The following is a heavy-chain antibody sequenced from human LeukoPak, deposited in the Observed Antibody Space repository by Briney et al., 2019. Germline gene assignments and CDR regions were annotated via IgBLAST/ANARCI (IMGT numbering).Heavy chain of an antibody. CDR3: AKERWADILTGYCES. V-gene: IGHV3-73*01. Sequence: GGSLRLSCAASGFTFSGSAMHWVRQASGKGLEWVGRIRSKANSYATAYAASVKGRFTISRDDSKNTAYLQMNSLKTEDTAVYYCAKERWADILTGYCESWGQGTLVTVSS. J-gene: IGHJ4*02. D-gene: IGHD3-9*01. CDR1: GFTFSGSA. CDR2: IRSKANSYAT.